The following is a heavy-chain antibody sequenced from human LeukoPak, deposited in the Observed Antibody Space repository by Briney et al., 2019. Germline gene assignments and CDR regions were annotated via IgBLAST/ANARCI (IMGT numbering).Heavy chain of an antibody. J-gene: IGHJ5*02. CDR3: ARDSRYCSSTSCSYNWFDP. D-gene: IGHD2-2*01. CDR2: INCSGST. V-gene: IGHV4-59*01. Sequence: PSETLSLTCTVSGGSISSYYWSWIRQPPGKGLEWIGYINCSGSTNYNPALKSRVTISVDTSKNQFSLKLSSVTAADTAVYYCARDSRYCSSTSCSYNWFDPWGQGTLVTVSS. CDR1: GGSISSYY.